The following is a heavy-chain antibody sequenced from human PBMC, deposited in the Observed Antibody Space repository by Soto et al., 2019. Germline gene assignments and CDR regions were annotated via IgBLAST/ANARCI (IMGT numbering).Heavy chain of an antibody. Sequence: QVQLVESGGGVVQPGRSLRLSCAASGFTFSSYGMHWVRQAPGKGLEWVAVIWYDGSNKYYADSVKGRFTISRDNSMNTLYLQMNSLRAEDTAVYYCARDEYVSGSLDYWGQGTLVTVSS. CDR2: IWYDGSNK. J-gene: IGHJ4*02. CDR1: GFTFSSYG. D-gene: IGHD3-10*01. CDR3: ARDEYVSGSLDY. V-gene: IGHV3-33*01.